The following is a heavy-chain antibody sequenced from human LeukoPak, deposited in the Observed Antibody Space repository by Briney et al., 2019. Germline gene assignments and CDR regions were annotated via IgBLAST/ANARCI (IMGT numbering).Heavy chain of an antibody. CDR1: GGSFGGYY. Sequence: LSETLSLTCAVYGGSFGGYYWSWIRQPPGKGLEWIGEINHSGSTNYNPSLKSRVTISVDTSKNQFSLKLSSVTAADTAVYYCARAPVRFLEWLPYNWFDPWGQGTLVTVSS. CDR2: INHSGST. D-gene: IGHD3-3*01. J-gene: IGHJ5*02. CDR3: ARAPVRFLEWLPYNWFDP. V-gene: IGHV4-34*01.